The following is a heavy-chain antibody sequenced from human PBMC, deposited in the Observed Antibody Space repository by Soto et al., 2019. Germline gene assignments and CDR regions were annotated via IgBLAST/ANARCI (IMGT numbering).Heavy chain of an antibody. CDR3: AKDRGPCSGNKCSSLYYYYGMDV. CDR1: GFKFGDYA. V-gene: IGHV3-9*01. D-gene: IGHD2-15*01. Sequence: GGSLRLSCEASGFKFGDYAMHWVRQAPGKGLEWVSGVSWNSEIVGYADSVKGRFTISRDNAKNSLYLEMNSLRTEDTALYYCAKDRGPCSGNKCSSLYYYYGMDVWGQGTTVTVS. CDR2: VSWNSEIV. J-gene: IGHJ6*02.